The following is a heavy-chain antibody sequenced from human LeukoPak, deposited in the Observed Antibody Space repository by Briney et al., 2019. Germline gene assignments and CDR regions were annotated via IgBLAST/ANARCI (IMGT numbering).Heavy chain of an antibody. CDR1: GYSENFYG. CDR2: MTPYSGDT. J-gene: IGHJ3*02. CDR3: ARGPAAVGRAFDI. D-gene: IGHD6-13*01. V-gene: IGHV1-8*01. Sequence: ASVKVSCKTSGYSENFYGITWVRQATGQGLEWMGWMTPYSGDTGYAQKFQGRVTMTRDTSISTAYMEVKSLTSEDTAIYFCARGPAAVGRAFDIWGPGTIVSVSS.